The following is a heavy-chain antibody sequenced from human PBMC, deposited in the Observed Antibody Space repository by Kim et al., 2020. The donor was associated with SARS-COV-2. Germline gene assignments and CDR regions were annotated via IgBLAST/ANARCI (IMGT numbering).Heavy chain of an antibody. D-gene: IGHD2-2*01. CDR1: GGSISSSSYY. V-gene: IGHV4-39*01. J-gene: IGHJ6*03. CDR3: ARAMGSGIYLDIVVVPAAIPFDYYYYYMDV. Sequence: SETLSLTCTVSGGSISSSSYYWGWIRQPPGKGLEWIGSIYYSGSTYYNPSLKSRVTISVDTSKNQFSLKLSSVTAADTAVYYCARAMGSGIYLDIVVVPAAIPFDYYYYYMDVWGKGTTVTVSS. CDR2: IYYSGST.